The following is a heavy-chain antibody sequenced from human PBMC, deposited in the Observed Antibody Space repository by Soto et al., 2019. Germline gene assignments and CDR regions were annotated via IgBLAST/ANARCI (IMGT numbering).Heavy chain of an antibody. CDR1: GDTVSSNSVA. D-gene: IGHD2-15*01. CDR3: ARSEEDSDYYYYGMDV. Sequence: TLSLTCVGSGDTVSSNSVAWNWVRQSPSRGLEWLGRTYYRSRWYSDYAVSVRSRIDINADTSKNQVPLQLNSVTPEDTAVYYCARSEEDSDYYYYGMDVWGQGTTVT. J-gene: IGHJ6*02. CDR2: TYYRSRWYS. V-gene: IGHV6-1*01.